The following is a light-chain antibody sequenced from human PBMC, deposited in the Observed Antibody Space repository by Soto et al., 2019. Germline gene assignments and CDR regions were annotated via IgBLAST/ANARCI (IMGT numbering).Light chain of an antibody. CDR3: QSYDSTLKTYV. CDR2: INT. Sequence: QSVLTQPPSVSGAPGQRVTISCAGGSSNIGAGYDVHWYQHIPGTAPKLLIYINTNRPSGVPDRLSGSRSGPSASLAITGLQAQDEAVYFCQSYDSTLKTYVFGSRTKVTVL. V-gene: IGLV1-40*01. J-gene: IGLJ1*01. CDR1: SSNIGAGYD.